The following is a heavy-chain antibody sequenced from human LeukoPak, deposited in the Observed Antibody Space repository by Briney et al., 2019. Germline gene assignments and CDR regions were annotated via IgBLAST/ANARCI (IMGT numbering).Heavy chain of an antibody. CDR1: GFTFTKHW. J-gene: IGHJ3*02. V-gene: IGHV3-15*01. Sequence: PGGSLRLTCVASGFTFTKHWMSWVRQAPGKGLQWVGRIKAKTNGGTADYTAPVKGRFIISRDDSKNTLYLQMNSLKTEDTAVYYCTTEGYTYGYHGIDSWGQGTMVTVSS. CDR2: IKAKTNGGTA. CDR3: TTEGYTYGYHGIDS. D-gene: IGHD5-18*01.